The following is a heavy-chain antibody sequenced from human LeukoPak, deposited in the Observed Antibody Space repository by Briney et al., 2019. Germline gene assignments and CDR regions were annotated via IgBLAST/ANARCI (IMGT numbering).Heavy chain of an antibody. V-gene: IGHV3-48*03. CDR1: GFDLSTYE. CDR3: ARGDPHADL. J-gene: IGHJ5*02. CDR2: ITISGHTK. Sequence: PGRSLRLSCAASGFDLSTYEMNWVRHAPGKGLEGIADITISGHTKNYADSVKGRFTISRDNARTSLYLQMNRLSFQDTGLFLCARGDPHADLWGQGTLVTVSS.